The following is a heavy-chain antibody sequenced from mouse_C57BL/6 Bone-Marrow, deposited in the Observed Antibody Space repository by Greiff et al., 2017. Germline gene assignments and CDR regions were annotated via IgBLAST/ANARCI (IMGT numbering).Heavy chain of an antibody. D-gene: IGHD2-2*01. CDR1: GFTFSSYA. V-gene: IGHV5-4*01. CDR2: INDGGSYT. Sequence: EVKVVESGGGLVKPGGSLKLSCAASGFTFSSYAMSWVRQTPEKRLEWVATINDGGSYTYYPDNVKGRFTISRDNAKNNLYLQMSHLKSEDTAMYYCARDGLEYYAMDYWGQGTSVTVSS. J-gene: IGHJ4*01. CDR3: ARDGLEYYAMDY.